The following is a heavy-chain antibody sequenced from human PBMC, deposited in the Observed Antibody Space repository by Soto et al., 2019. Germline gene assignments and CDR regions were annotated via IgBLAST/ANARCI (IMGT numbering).Heavy chain of an antibody. CDR3: AHRPLGAVTLYFDT. V-gene: IGHV2-5*02. CDR2: IYWDDDK. CDR1: GFSLSTSGVG. D-gene: IGHD4-17*01. Sequence: QITLKESGPTLVKPTQTLTLTCTFSGFSLSTSGVGVGWIRQPPGKALEWLALIYWDDDKRYSPSLKSRLTITKDTSKNQVVLTMTNMDPVDTATYYCAHRPLGAVTLYFDTWGQGTMVTVSS. J-gene: IGHJ3*02.